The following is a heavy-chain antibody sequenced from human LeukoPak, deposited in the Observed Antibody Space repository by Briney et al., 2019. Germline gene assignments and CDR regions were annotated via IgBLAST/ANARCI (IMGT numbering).Heavy chain of an antibody. V-gene: IGHV1-69*06. J-gene: IGHJ4*02. CDR1: GGTFSSYP. CDR3: ARGAPYGDGYNWNY. D-gene: IGHD5-24*01. Sequence: GSSVKVSCKASGGTFSSYPFTWVRQAPGQGLEWMGEITPIFGAANYAQKFQGRVTITADKSTSTAYMELSSLRSEDTAVYYCARGAPYGDGYNWNYWGQGTLVTVSS. CDR2: ITPIFGAA.